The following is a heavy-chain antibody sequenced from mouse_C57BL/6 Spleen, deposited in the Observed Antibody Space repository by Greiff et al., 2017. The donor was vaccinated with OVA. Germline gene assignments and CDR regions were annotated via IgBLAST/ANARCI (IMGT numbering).Heavy chain of an antibody. CDR2: ISSGGDYI. D-gene: IGHD3-1*01. V-gene: IGHV5-9-1*02. CDR1: GFTFSSYA. J-gene: IGHJ4*01. CDR3: TREGLGGAMDY. Sequence: EVKLMESGEGLVKPGGSLKLSCAASGFTFSSYAMSWVRQTPEKRLEWVAYISSGGDYIYYADTVKGRFTISRDNARNTLYLQMSSLKSEDTAMYYCTREGLGGAMDYWGQGTSVTVSS.